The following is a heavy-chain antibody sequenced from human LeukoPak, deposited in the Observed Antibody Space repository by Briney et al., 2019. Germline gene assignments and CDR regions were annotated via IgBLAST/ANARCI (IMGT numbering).Heavy chain of an antibody. CDR3: ARGGYCSSTSCSSIDY. D-gene: IGHD2-2*01. CDR2: IYHGGST. Sequence: PSETLSLTCTVSGYSISSVYYWGWIRQPPGKGLEWIGSIYHGGSTYYNPSLKSRVTISVDTYKSQCSLKLSFVTAADTAVYYCARGGYCSSTSCSSIDYWGQGTLVTVSS. V-gene: IGHV4-38-2*02. CDR1: GYSISSVYY. J-gene: IGHJ4*02.